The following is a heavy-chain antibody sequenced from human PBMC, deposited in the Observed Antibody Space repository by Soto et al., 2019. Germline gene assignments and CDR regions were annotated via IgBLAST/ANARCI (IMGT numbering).Heavy chain of an antibody. V-gene: IGHV4-39*01. J-gene: IGHJ4*02. CDR2: IFYSGGT. CDR3: ASQVVTACSPDYYFDY. CDR1: GGSMSSRIYY. Sequence: QLRLQESGPGLVKPSETLSLTCTVSGGSMSSRIYYGGWIRRPPGKGLEWIGSIFYSGGTYYNPSLKSRVTISVDTSKNQCSLKLYSVTAADTAMYYCASQVVTACSPDYYFDYWGQGILVTVSS. D-gene: IGHD2-21*02.